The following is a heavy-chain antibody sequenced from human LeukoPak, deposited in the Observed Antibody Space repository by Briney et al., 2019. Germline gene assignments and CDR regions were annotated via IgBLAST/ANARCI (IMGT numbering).Heavy chain of an antibody. J-gene: IGHJ4*02. CDR2: ISGSGGST. CDR1: GFTFSSYA. D-gene: IGHD3-22*01. Sequence: GGSLRLSCAASGFTFSSYAMSWVRQAPGKGLEWISAISGSGGSTYYADSVKGRFTISRDNSKNTLYLQMNSLRAEDTAVYYCAKVSSKVNYYDSSGHFDYWGQGTLVTVSS. CDR3: AKVSSKVNYYDSSGHFDY. V-gene: IGHV3-23*01.